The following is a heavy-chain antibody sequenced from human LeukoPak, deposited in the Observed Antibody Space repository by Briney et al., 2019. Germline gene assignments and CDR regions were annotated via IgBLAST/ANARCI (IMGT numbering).Heavy chain of an antibody. D-gene: IGHD2-21*02. J-gene: IGHJ3*02. CDR1: GFTVSSNY. V-gene: IGHV3-66*01. Sequence: GGSLRLSCAASGFTVSSNYMSWVRQAPGKGLEWVSVIYSGGSTYYADSVKGRFTISRDDSKNTLYLQMNSLRAEDTAVYYCASPYCGGDCYSNSNAFDIWGQGTMVTVSS. CDR2: IYSGGST. CDR3: ASPYCGGDCYSNSNAFDI.